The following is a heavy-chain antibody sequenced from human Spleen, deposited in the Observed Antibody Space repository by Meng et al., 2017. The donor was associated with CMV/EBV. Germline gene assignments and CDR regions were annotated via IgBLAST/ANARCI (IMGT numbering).Heavy chain of an antibody. D-gene: IGHD2-2*02. CDR2: ISDDGST. V-gene: IGHV4-38-2*02. Sequence: SETLSLTCTVSGYSISSGYYWGWIRQPPGKGLEWIGEISDDGSTNYNPSLKSRVTISLDTSKNQFSLNLSSVTAADTAVYYCARVWGHCTSMTCYKMRDSFDSWGQGTLVTVSS. CDR1: GYSISSGYY. CDR3: ARVWGHCTSMTCYKMRDSFDS. J-gene: IGHJ4*02.